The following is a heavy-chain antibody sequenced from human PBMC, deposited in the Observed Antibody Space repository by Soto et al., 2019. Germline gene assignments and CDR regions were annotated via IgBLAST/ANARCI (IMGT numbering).Heavy chain of an antibody. D-gene: IGHD3-3*01. V-gene: IGHV4-61*01. CDR3: ARCRYDFWSGYPNWFDP. Sequence: SETLSLTCTVSGGSVSSGSYYWSWIRQPPGKGLEWIGYIYYSGSTNYNPSLKSRVTISVDTSKNQFSLKLSSVTAADTAVYYCARCRYDFWSGYPNWFDPWGQGTLVTVSS. J-gene: IGHJ5*02. CDR1: GGSVSSGSYY. CDR2: IYYSGST.